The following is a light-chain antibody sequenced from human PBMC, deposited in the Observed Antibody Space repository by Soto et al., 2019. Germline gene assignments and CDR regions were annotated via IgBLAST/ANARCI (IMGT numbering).Light chain of an antibody. CDR3: QSYDNSLTEWV. Sequence: QSALTQPPSASGSPGQSVTISCTGTSSDVGAYNYVSWYQQHPGMAPKIMIYEVTKRPSGVPDRFSGSKSGNTASLTVSGLQAEDEADYYCQSYDNSLTEWVFGGGTKLTVL. CDR2: EVT. J-gene: IGLJ3*02. V-gene: IGLV2-8*01. CDR1: SSDVGAYNY.